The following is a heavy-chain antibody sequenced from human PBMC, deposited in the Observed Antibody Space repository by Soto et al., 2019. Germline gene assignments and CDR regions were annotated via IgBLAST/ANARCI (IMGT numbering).Heavy chain of an antibody. CDR3: VKGEYYYDSSGYYPFDY. CDR2: ISTNGGST. V-gene: IGHV3-64D*06. D-gene: IGHD3-22*01. Sequence: GGSLRLSCSASGFTFSIYAMHWVRQAPGKGLEYVSSISTNGGSTDYADSVKGRFTISRDNSKNTVYLQMSSPRVEDTAVYYCVKGEYYYDSSGYYPFDYWGQGTLVTVSS. CDR1: GFTFSIYA. J-gene: IGHJ4*02.